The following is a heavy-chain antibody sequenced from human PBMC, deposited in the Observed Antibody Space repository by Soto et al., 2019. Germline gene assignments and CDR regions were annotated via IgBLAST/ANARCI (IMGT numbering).Heavy chain of an antibody. CDR3: ARDLIEMAVRGLWVY. J-gene: IGHJ4*02. V-gene: IGHV1-69*12. Sequence: QVHVMQSGPEVKKPGSSVKVSCKTYGGTFSSFSISWVRQAPGQGLEWMGGIIPVSGTPHYAQKFQDRVTITADESTRTSYMELSSLTSDDTAIYYCARDLIEMAVRGLWVYWGQGSLVTVSS. CDR2: IIPVSGTP. D-gene: IGHD2-21*01. CDR1: GGTFSSFS.